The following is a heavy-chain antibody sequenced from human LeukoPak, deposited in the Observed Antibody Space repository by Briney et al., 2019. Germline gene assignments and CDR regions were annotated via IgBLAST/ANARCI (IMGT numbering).Heavy chain of an antibody. CDR1: GFTFNCYA. J-gene: IGHJ4*02. V-gene: IGHV3-23*01. D-gene: IGHD2-2*01. CDR3: AKCMEPAGRGSFDY. CDR2: IGGSGYTT. Sequence: GGSLRLSCAASGFTFNCYAMSWVRKAPGKRLEWVSAIGGSGYTTYYADSVKGRFTISRDNSKNTLYLQVNSLRAEDTAVYYCAKCMEPAGRGSFDYWGQGTLVTVSS.